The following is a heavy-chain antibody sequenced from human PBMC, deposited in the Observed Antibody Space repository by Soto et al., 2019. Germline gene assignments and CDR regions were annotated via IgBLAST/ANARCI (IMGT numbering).Heavy chain of an antibody. CDR1: SGSISSNYYY. D-gene: IGHD4-17*01. V-gene: IGHV4-31*03. CDR3: ARNGIPKDYGGNTAFDI. J-gene: IGHJ3*02. CDR2: IFHTGST. Sequence: PSETLSPTSSASSGSISSNYYYRIWVRQPTGKGLEWLGYIFHTGSTHYSPSFKSRLSISVDTSKDQFSLRLTSMAAADTALYYCARNGIPKDYGGNTAFDIWGQGTLVTVSS.